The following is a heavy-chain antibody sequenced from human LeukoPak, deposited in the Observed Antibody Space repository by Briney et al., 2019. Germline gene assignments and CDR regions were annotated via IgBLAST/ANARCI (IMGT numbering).Heavy chain of an antibody. V-gene: IGHV3-30*18. D-gene: IGHD1-26*01. CDR1: GFTFSSYG. J-gene: IGHJ4*02. CDR3: AKEAGATYYFDY. Sequence: GRSLRLSCAASGFTFSSYGMHWVRQAPGKGLEWVAVISYDGSNKYYEDSVKGRFTISRDNSKNTLYLLMNSLRAEDTAVYYCAKEAGATYYFDYWGQEILVAVSS. CDR2: ISYDGSNK.